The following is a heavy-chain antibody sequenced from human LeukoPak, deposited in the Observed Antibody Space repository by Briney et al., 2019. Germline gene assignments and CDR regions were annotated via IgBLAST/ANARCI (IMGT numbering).Heavy chain of an antibody. CDR2: IYAGNSDT. CDR3: ARRISVTGREFDY. D-gene: IGHD2-21*01. Sequence: GESLKISCEGSGYTFTTYWIAWVRQMPGKGLEWMAIIYAGNSDTRYSPSFQGQVTISADKSISTAYLQWSSLKASDTAMYYCARRISVTGREFDYWGQGTLVTVPS. V-gene: IGHV5-51*01. CDR1: GYTFTTYW. J-gene: IGHJ4*02.